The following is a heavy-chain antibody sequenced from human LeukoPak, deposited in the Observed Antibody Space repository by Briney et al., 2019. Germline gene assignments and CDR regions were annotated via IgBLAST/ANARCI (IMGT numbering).Heavy chain of an antibody. CDR3: ARAYCSGGSCYLPTL. CDR1: GFTFSHFW. Sequence: GGSLRLSCAASGFTFSHFWMSWVRQAPGKGLEWVAYIKKTGSETYYVDSVKGRFTITRDNTRNSLFLQMYSLRAEDTAVYYCARAYCSGGSCYLPTLWGQGTLVTVSS. D-gene: IGHD2-15*01. CDR2: IKKTGSET. J-gene: IGHJ4*02. V-gene: IGHV3-7*01.